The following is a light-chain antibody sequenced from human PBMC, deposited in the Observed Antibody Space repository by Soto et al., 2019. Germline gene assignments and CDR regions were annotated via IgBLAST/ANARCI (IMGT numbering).Light chain of an antibody. CDR3: QQSYTTPLFT. J-gene: IGKJ3*01. V-gene: IGKV1-39*01. CDR1: QTISNS. Sequence: DTQMTQSPSSLSASVGDRVTITCRASQTISNSLNWYQQRPGKTPKLLIYATSSLQSGVPSRFSGSGSGTYFTLTISSLQPEDFATYYCQQSYTTPLFTFGPGTKVD. CDR2: ATS.